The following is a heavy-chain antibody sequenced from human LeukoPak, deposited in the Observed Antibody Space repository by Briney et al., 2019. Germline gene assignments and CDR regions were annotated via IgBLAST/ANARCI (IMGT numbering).Heavy chain of an antibody. Sequence: SETLSLTRTVSGGSITSYYWSWIRQPPGKGLEWIGDIYYSGRINYNPSLKSRVTISVDTSKNQFSLTLRSVTAADTAVYYCARHRFGELDYWGQGTLVTVSS. CDR3: ARHRFGELDY. D-gene: IGHD3-10*01. V-gene: IGHV4-59*01. CDR1: GGSITSYY. CDR2: IYYSGRI. J-gene: IGHJ4*02.